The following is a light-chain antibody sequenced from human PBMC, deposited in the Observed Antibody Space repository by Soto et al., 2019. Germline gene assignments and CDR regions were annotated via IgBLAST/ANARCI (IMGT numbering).Light chain of an antibody. CDR1: QGISSY. Sequence: AIRMTQSPSSLSASTGDRVTITCRASQGISSYLAWYQQKPGKAPKLLIYAASTLQSGVPSRFSGSGSGTDFTLTISCLQSEDFATFYCQQSYSVPHTFGQGTKLEI. CDR2: AAS. J-gene: IGKJ2*01. CDR3: QQSYSVPHT. V-gene: IGKV1-8*01.